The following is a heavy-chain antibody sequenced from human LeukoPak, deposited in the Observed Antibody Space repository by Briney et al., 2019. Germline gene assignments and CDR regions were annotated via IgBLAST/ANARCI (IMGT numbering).Heavy chain of an antibody. V-gene: IGHV3-21*01. J-gene: IGHJ4*02. D-gene: IGHD3-16*01. Sequence: GGSLRLSCAASGFTFRSYSMNWVRQAPGKGLEWVSSISSSSSYVFYADSVKGRFTISRDNAKNSLYLQMNSLRAEDTAIYYCAREGAWARPLDYWGQGTLVTVSS. CDR2: ISSSSSYV. CDR1: GFTFRSYS. CDR3: AREGAWARPLDY.